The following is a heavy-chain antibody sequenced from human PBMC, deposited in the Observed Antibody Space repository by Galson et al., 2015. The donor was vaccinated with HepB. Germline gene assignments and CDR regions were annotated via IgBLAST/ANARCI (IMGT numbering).Heavy chain of an antibody. V-gene: IGHV3-23*01. CDR1: GFAFSNSM. J-gene: IGHJ4*02. Sequence: SLRLSCAASGFAFSNSMMKWVRQTPGKGLEWVSLITGGGDTTHYLDPVEGRFTVSRDNSKNTLFLQMNSLTAEDTAIYYCATDLTAFDCWGQGTLVTVSS. CDR3: ATDLTAFDC. CDR2: ITGGGDTT.